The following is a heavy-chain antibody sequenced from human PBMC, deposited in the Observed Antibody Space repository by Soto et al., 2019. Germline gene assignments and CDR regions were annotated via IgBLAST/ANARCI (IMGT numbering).Heavy chain of an antibody. CDR1: GFVSNDYD. Sequence: QVQLAESGGGLVQPGRSLRLSCATSGFVSNDYDIHWVRQAPGKGLAWLASISYDGRNKYYADSVKGRFTISRDNSKNALPLQINGLGAEDTAVYYCSRGIKGGLDAWGPGTLVTVSS. CDR3: SRGIKGGLDA. CDR2: ISYDGRNK. D-gene: IGHD2-21*01. J-gene: IGHJ5*02. V-gene: IGHV3-30*03.